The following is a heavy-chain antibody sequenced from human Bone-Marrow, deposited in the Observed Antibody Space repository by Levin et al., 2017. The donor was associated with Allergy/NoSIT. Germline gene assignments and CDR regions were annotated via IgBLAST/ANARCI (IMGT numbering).Heavy chain of an antibody. Sequence: SETLSLTCAISGDSISSNTAAWSWIRQSPSRGIEWLGRTYFRSKWFYEYEVSVKSRISINADAAKNQFSLQLNSVTPEDTAVYYCVRSNINNWFDPWGQGILVIVSS. J-gene: IGHJ5*02. CDR3: VRSNINNWFDP. D-gene: IGHD2/OR15-2a*01. V-gene: IGHV6-1*01. CDR1: GDSISSNTAA. CDR2: TYFRSKWFY.